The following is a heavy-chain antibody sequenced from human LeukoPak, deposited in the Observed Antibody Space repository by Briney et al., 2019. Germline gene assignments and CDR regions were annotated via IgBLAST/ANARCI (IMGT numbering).Heavy chain of an antibody. CDR2: VSGNSRDT. CDR3: ARVRLYYYDSSGYPPGPFDY. D-gene: IGHD3-22*01. V-gene: IGHV3-23*01. J-gene: IGHJ4*02. Sequence: PGGSLRLSCAASGFTFIMSWVRQAPGKGLEWVSSVSGNSRDTYYPDSVKGRFTISRDNSKNTLYLQMNSLRAEDTAVYYCARVRLYYYDSSGYPPGPFDYWGQGTLVTVSS. CDR1: GFTFI.